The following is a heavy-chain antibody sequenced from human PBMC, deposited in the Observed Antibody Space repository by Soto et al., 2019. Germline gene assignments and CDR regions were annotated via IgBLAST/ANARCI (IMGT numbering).Heavy chain of an antibody. D-gene: IGHD3-10*01. J-gene: IGHJ6*01. Sequence: QVQLVESGGGVVQPGRSLTLSCAASGFTVSNYGMHWVRQAPGKGLEWVAVILKDGSNRYPADSVKERVTISRNNSKNTLSLQMTSLRAEDTAGYYFARHDEYSGNGMDVWGPRTTVPVPP. CDR2: ILKDGSNR. V-gene: IGHV3-33*01. CDR3: ARHDEYSGNGMDV. CDR1: GFTVSNYG.